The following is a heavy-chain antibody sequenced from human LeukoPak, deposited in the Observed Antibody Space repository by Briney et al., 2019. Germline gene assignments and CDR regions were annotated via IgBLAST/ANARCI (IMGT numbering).Heavy chain of an antibody. J-gene: IGHJ4*02. Sequence: AGSLRLYCAASGFTVSSNHMSWVRQAPGKGLEWVLVIYSGGSTDYADSVKGRFTISRDNSKNTLYLQMNSLRAEDTAVYYCAKEGRGYFDWPYDYWGQGTLVTVSS. D-gene: IGHD3-9*01. V-gene: IGHV3-53*01. CDR2: IYSGGST. CDR3: AKEGRGYFDWPYDY. CDR1: GFTVSSNH.